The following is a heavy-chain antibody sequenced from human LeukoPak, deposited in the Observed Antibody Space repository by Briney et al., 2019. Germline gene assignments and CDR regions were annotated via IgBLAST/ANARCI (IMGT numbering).Heavy chain of an antibody. D-gene: IGHD2-2*01. CDR2: ISYDGSNK. Sequence: GGSLRLSYAASGFTFSSYGMHWVRQAPGKGLEWVAVISYDGSNKYYADSVKGRFTISRDNSKNTLYLQMNSLRAEDTAVYYCAKDLYRLGYCSSTSCWPFDYWGQGTLVTVSS. J-gene: IGHJ4*02. CDR1: GFTFSSYG. CDR3: AKDLYRLGYCSSTSCWPFDY. V-gene: IGHV3-30*18.